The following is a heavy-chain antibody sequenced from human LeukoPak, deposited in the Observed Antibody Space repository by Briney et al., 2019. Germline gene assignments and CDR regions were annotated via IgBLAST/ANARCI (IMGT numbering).Heavy chain of an antibody. V-gene: IGHV4-39*02. Sequence: SETLSLTCTVSVDSISSYNYFWGWIRQPPGKGLEWVGSIYYRGNTYYNPSLKSRVTLSADTSKNQFSLKVTSVTAADTAVYYCARASSGYYWDFDYWGQGALVTVSS. CDR1: VDSISSYNYF. CDR2: IYYRGNT. D-gene: IGHD3-22*01. J-gene: IGHJ4*02. CDR3: ARASSGYYWDFDY.